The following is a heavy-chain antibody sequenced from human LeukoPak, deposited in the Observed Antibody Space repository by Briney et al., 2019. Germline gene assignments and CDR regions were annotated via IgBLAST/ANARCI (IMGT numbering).Heavy chain of an antibody. V-gene: IGHV1-18*01. CDR3: ARAVWELLLGASDY. CDR2: ISAYNGNT. J-gene: IGHJ4*02. Sequence: GASAKVSCKASGYTFTSYGISWVRQAPGQGLEWMGWISAYNGNTNYAQKLQGRVTMTTDTSTSTAYMELRSLRSDSAAVYYCARAVWELLLGASDYWGQGTLVTVSS. D-gene: IGHD1-26*01. CDR1: GYTFTSYG.